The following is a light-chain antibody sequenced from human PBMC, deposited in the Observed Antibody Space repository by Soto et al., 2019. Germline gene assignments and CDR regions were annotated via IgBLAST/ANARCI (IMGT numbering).Light chain of an antibody. Sequence: QSALTQPASVSGSPGQSITISCSGTSSDIGSYNHVAWYQQFPGKSPKLTIYEVSRRPSGVSSRFSGSKSGNTASLTISGLQPQDEADYFCIAYTGSSTSYVFGSGTQLTVL. CDR2: EVS. J-gene: IGLJ1*01. V-gene: IGLV2-14*01. CDR3: IAYTGSSTSYV. CDR1: SSDIGSYNH.